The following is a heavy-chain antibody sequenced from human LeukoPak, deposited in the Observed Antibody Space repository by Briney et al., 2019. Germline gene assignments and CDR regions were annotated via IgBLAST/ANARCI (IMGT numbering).Heavy chain of an antibody. Sequence: PSETLSLTCAVYGGSFSGYYWSWIRQPPGKGLEWIGEINHSGSTNYNPSLKSRVTISVDTSKNQFSLKLSSVTAADTAVYYCARRSGYDWYYYYYMDVWGKGTTVTISS. J-gene: IGHJ6*03. CDR2: INHSGST. CDR3: ARRSGYDWYYYYYMDV. D-gene: IGHD5-12*01. CDR1: GGSFSGYY. V-gene: IGHV4-34*01.